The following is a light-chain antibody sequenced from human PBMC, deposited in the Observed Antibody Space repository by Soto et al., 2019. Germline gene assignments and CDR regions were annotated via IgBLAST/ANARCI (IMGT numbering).Light chain of an antibody. J-gene: IGLJ2*01. Sequence: QSALTQPASVSGSPGQSITISCTGTSSDVGFYNYVSWYQQHPGKAPKLMIFEVSNRPSGVSHRFSGSKSANTASLTISGLQAEDEADYYCSSYTSSSTFVVFGGGTQLTVL. CDR3: SSYTSSSTFVV. CDR2: EVS. V-gene: IGLV2-14*01. CDR1: SSDVGFYNY.